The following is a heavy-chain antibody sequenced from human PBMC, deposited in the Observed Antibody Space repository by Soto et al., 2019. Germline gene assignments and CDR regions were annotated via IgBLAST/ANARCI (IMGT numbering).Heavy chain of an antibody. CDR3: ARSLQDYVWGSYRSYAFDI. D-gene: IGHD3-16*02. CDR2: INPSGGST. J-gene: IGHJ3*02. Sequence: QVQLVQSGAEVKKPGASVKVSCKASGYTFTSYHMHWVRQAPGQGLEWMGIINPSGGSTSYAQKFQGRVTMTRDTSTSTVYMELSSLRSEDTAVYYCARSLQDYVWGSYRSYAFDIWGQGTMVTVSS. CDR1: GYTFTSYH. V-gene: IGHV1-46*01.